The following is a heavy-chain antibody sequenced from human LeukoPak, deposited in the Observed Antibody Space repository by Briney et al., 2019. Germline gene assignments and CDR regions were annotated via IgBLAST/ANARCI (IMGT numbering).Heavy chain of an antibody. J-gene: IGHJ6*02. Sequence: GGSLRLSCAASGFTFSSYAMSWVRQAPGKGLEWVAVISYDGSNKYYADSVKGRFTISRDNSKNTLYLQMNSLRAEDTAVYYCARERGYCSGGSCASGLYYYYGMDVWGQGTTVTVSS. V-gene: IGHV3-30-3*01. D-gene: IGHD2-15*01. CDR2: ISYDGSNK. CDR3: ARERGYCSGGSCASGLYYYYGMDV. CDR1: GFTFSSYA.